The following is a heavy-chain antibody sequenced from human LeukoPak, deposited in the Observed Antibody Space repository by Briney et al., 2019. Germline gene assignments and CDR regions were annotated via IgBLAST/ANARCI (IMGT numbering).Heavy chain of an antibody. CDR2: IYYSEST. CDR3: ARVYYYDSSGLDY. J-gene: IGHJ4*02. D-gene: IGHD3-22*01. Sequence: SETLSLTCTVSGGSISSSSYYWGWLPQPPGRGREWIGNIYYSESTYYNPSHKSRVTISVDSAKSQFSLKVSSVTAADSAVFYRARVYYYDSSGLDYLGQGTLVTVS. V-gene: IGHV4-39*07. CDR1: GGSISSSSYY.